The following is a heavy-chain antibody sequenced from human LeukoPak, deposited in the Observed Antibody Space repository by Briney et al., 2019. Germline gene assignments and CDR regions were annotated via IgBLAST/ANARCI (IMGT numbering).Heavy chain of an antibody. CDR1: GGPFSGYY. J-gene: IGHJ6*03. CDR3: ARKFAVVIAPPDYMDV. Sequence: PSETLSLTCAVYGGPFSGYYWSWIRQPPGKGLEWIGGINHSGSTNYHPSLKSRVTISVDTSKTQFSLKLSSVTAADTAVYYCARKFAVVIAPPDYMDVWGKGTTVTVSS. D-gene: IGHD2-21*01. CDR2: INHSGST. V-gene: IGHV4-34*01.